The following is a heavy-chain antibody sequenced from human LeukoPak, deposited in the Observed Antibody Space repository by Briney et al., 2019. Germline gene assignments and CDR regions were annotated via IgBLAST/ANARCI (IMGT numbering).Heavy chain of an antibody. V-gene: IGHV4-39*01. CDR3: ASLRTGDFDY. CDR2: IYYSGST. D-gene: IGHD3-10*01. J-gene: IGHJ4*02. Sequence: SETLSLTCTVSGGSISSSSYYWGWIRQPPGKGLEWIGSIYYSGSTYYNPSFKSRLTISVDTSKNQFSLKLSSVTAADTAVYYCASLRTGDFDYWGQGALVTVSS. CDR1: GGSISSSSYY.